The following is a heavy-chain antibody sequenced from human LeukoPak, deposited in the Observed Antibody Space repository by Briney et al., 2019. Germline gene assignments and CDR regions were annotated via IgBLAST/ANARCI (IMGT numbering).Heavy chain of an antibody. Sequence: ASVKVSCKASGYTFTSYDINWVRQATGQGLEWMGWMNPNSGNTGYAQKFQGRVTMTRNTSISTAYMELSSLRFEDTAVYYCARGSRYYDILTGYPTFDYWGQGTLVTVSS. CDR3: ARGSRYYDILTGYPTFDY. J-gene: IGHJ4*02. CDR2: MNPNSGNT. CDR1: GYTFTSYD. V-gene: IGHV1-8*01. D-gene: IGHD3-9*01.